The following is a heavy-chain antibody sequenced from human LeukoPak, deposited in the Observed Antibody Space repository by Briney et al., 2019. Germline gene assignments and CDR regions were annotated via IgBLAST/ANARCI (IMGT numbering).Heavy chain of an antibody. D-gene: IGHD1-26*01. V-gene: IGHV3-15*01. CDR3: ARGIVGATKGNYYFDY. CDR2: IKSKTDGGTT. J-gene: IGHJ4*02. Sequence: GGSLRLSCAASGFTFSNAWMSWVRQAPGKGLEWVGRIKSKTDGGTTDYAAPVKGRFTISRDDSKNTLYLQMNSLKTEDTAVYYCARGIVGATKGNYYFDYWGQGTLVTVSS. CDR1: GFTFSNAW.